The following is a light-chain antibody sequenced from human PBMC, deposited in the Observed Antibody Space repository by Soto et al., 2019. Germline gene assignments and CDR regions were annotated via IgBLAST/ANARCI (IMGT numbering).Light chain of an antibody. V-gene: IGKV1-5*01. J-gene: IGKJ1*01. CDR3: QQYDSYPWT. Sequence: DIQMTQSPSTLSASVGDRVTITCLASQSISSWLAWYQQKPGKAPKLLIYDASSLEGGVPSRFSGSGSGTEFTLTISSLQPDDFATYYCQQYDSYPWTFGQGTKVDIK. CDR2: DAS. CDR1: QSISSW.